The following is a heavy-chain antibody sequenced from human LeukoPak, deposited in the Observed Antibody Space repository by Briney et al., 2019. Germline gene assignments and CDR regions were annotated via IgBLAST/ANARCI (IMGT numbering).Heavy chain of an antibody. CDR3: ARALRSHYFDY. D-gene: IGHD4-17*01. CDR2: IYYGGST. CDR1: GGSVSRNSDY. J-gene: IGHJ4*02. Sequence: SETLSLNCTVSGGSVSRNSDYWGWIRQPPGKGLEWIGSIYYGGSTYYNPSLKSRVTISVDTSKNQFSLKLSSVTAADTALYYCARALRSHYFDYWGQGTLVTVSS. V-gene: IGHV4-39*07.